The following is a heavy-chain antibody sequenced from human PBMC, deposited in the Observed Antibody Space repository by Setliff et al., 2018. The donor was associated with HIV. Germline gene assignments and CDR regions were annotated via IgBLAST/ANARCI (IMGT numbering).Heavy chain of an antibody. CDR1: GGSFSGYY. CDR3: ASGWATLLRGILTTGWFEP. J-gene: IGHJ5*02. V-gene: IGHV4-34*01. D-gene: IGHD3-10*01. CDR2: INHSGST. Sequence: SETLSLTCAVYGGSFSGYYWSWIRQPPGKGLEWIGEINHSGSTNYNPSLKSRVTISVDTSMDQFSLKLNSVTAADTAVYYCASGWATLLRGILTTGWFEPWGQGTLVTVSS.